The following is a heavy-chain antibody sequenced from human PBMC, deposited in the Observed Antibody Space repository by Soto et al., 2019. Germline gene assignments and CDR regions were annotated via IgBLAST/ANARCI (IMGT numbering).Heavy chain of an antibody. V-gene: IGHV3-30-3*01. Sequence: QVQLVESGGGVVQPGRSLRLSCAASGFTFSPYTMHWVRQTPGKGLEWVAVISNDGDDKDYADSVKGRFTVSRDNSKSTLYLRMSSVRAEDTARYCCARGGGFCGADCYKGGIDYWGQGTLVSVSP. CDR1: GFTFSPYT. J-gene: IGHJ4*02. CDR2: ISNDGDDK. CDR3: ARGGGFCGADCYKGGIDY. D-gene: IGHD2-21*02.